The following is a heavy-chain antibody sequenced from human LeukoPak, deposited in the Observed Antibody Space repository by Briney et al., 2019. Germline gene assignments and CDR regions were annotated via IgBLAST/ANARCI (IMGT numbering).Heavy chain of an antibody. Sequence: SVKVSCKASGGTFSSYAISWVRQAPGQGLEWMGGIIPIFGTANYAQKFQGRVTITADESTSTAYMELSSLRSEDRAVYYCARAPLLAAAGTRGFDYWGQGTLVTVSS. CDR1: GGTFSSYA. J-gene: IGHJ4*02. CDR3: ARAPLLAAAGTRGFDY. CDR2: IIPIFGTA. V-gene: IGHV1-69*01. D-gene: IGHD6-13*01.